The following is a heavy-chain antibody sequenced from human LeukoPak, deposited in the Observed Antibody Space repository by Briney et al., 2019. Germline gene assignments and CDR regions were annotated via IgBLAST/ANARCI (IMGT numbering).Heavy chain of an antibody. V-gene: IGHV4-39*07. CDR2: MHYRGTT. CDR1: GVSISSSNNF. Sequence: SETLSLTCTVSGVSISSSNNFWGWNRQPPGKGLEWIGSMHYRGTTYYIPSLKSRVTISVDTSKNQFSLKLSSVTAADTAVYYCARVSYFWSGKVDYWGQGTLVTVSS. J-gene: IGHJ4*02. CDR3: ARVSYFWSGKVDY. D-gene: IGHD3-3*01.